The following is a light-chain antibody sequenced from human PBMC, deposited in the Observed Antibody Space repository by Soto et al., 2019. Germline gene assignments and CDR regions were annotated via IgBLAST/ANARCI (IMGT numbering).Light chain of an antibody. CDR3: LQDYKYART. Sequence: AIQMTQSPSSLSASVGDRVTITCRASQGIRNDLGWYQDKPGKAPKLLIYAASSLQSGVPSRFSASGSGTDFTLTITSLQPEDFATYYCLQDYKYARTFVQGTKVEIK. J-gene: IGKJ1*01. V-gene: IGKV1-6*01. CDR2: AAS. CDR1: QGIRND.